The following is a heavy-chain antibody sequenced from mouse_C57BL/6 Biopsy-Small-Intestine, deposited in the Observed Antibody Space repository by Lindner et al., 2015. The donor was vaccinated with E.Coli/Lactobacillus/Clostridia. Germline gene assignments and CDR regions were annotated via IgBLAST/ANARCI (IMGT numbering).Heavy chain of an antibody. CDR3: ARHARNWDY. V-gene: IGHV1-62-2*01. Sequence: VQLQEVWSCAGETGASVKLSCRTSGYTFTEYTIHWVKQKSGQGLEWIGWFYPGSDTLRYNEKFKDKATLTADKSSNTVFMELSRLTSEDSAVYFCARHARNWDYWGQGTTLTVSS. D-gene: IGHD4-1*01. CDR2: FYPGSDTL. CDR1: GYTFTEYT. J-gene: IGHJ2*01.